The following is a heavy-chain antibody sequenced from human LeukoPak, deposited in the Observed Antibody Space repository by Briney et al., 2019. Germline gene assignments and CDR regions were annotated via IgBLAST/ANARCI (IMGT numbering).Heavy chain of an antibody. CDR1: GGSLSSGSYY. V-gene: IGHV4-61*02. CDR2: IYTSGST. D-gene: IGHD3-9*01. Sequence: PSETLSLTCTLSGGSLSSGSYYWSRIPHPAGKGLEGIGRIYTSGSTNHNPSLKSRGTISVHTSKNQFSLKLSSVTAADTAVYYCAREGYDILTGYYSSFDYWGQGTLVTVPS. J-gene: IGHJ4*02. CDR3: AREGYDILTGYYSSFDY.